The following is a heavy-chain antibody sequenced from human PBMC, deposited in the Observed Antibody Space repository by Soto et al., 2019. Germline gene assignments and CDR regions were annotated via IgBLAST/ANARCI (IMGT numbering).Heavy chain of an antibody. V-gene: IGHV3-74*01. Sequence: GGSLRLCYTTSGCKFVDSWGHWVLQVPGKGLVWISRISSDGSVTSYADSVQGRFTISRDNAKNTVFLQMNTLGADDTAVYFCARRGENRYFDYWGQGTLVTVSS. D-gene: IGHD3-10*01. CDR2: ISSDGSVT. CDR3: ARRGENRYFDY. CDR1: GCKFVDSW. J-gene: IGHJ4*02.